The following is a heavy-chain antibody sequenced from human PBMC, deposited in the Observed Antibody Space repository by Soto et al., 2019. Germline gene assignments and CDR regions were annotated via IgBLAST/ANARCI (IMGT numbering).Heavy chain of an antibody. V-gene: IGHV1-69*13. D-gene: IGHD3-22*01. CDR2: IIPIFGTA. J-gene: IGHJ4*02. Sequence: SVKVSCKASGGTFSSYAISWVRQAPGQGLEWMGGIIPIFGTANYAQKFQGRVTITADESTSTAYMELSSLRSEDTAVYYCAREERYYYDSSGPSTLDYWGQGTLVTVSS. CDR3: AREERYYYDSSGPSTLDY. CDR1: GGTFSSYA.